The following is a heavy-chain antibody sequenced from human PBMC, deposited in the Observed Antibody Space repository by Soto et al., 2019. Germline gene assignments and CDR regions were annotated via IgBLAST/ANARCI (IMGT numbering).Heavy chain of an antibody. V-gene: IGHV3-30-3*01. D-gene: IGHD3-3*01. CDR1: GFTFSSYA. Sequence: GSLRLSCAASGFTFSSYAMHWVRQAPGKGLEWVAVISYDGSNKYYADSVRGRFTISRDNSKNTLYLQMNSLRAEDTAVYYCARGAHYDFWSGYYPYYGMDVWGQGTTVTVSS. CDR2: ISYDGSNK. J-gene: IGHJ6*02. CDR3: ARGAHYDFWSGYYPYYGMDV.